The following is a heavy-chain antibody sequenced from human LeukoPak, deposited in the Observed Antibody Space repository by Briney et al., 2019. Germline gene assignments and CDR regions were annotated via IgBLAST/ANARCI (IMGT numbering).Heavy chain of an antibody. Sequence: PSETLSLTCTVSGGSISSSSYYWGWIRQPPGKGLEWIGSIYYSGSTYYNPSLKSRVTISVDTSKNQFSLKLSSVTAADTAVYYCARQLRADYYDSSGVWYFDLWGRGTLVTASS. V-gene: IGHV4-39*01. CDR1: GGSISSSSYY. CDR3: ARQLRADYYDSSGVWYFDL. J-gene: IGHJ2*01. D-gene: IGHD3-22*01. CDR2: IYYSGST.